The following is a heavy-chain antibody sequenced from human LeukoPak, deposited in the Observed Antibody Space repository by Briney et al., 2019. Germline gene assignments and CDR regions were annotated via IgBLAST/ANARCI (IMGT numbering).Heavy chain of an antibody. D-gene: IGHD3-22*01. CDR2: IWYDGSNK. CDR3: ARDDSSGYYYALDY. Sequence: HPGGSLRLSCAASGFTFSSYGMHWVRQAPGKGLEWVAVIWYDGSNKYYADSVKGRFTISRDNSKNTLYLQMNSLRAEDTAVYYCARDDSSGYYYALDYWGQGTLVTVSS. CDR1: GFTFSSYG. V-gene: IGHV3-33*01. J-gene: IGHJ4*02.